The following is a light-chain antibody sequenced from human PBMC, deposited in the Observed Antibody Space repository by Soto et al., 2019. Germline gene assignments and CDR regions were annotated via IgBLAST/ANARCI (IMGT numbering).Light chain of an antibody. Sequence: DIQLPQVPSTLSTSVGHRFTIPCRASQSISSWLAWYEQKRGKAPKLLIFAASSLQSGVPSRFSGSRSGPDFTLTISSLQPEGFATYYCKQGYSSPPTFGLGTKVDNK. CDR1: QSISSW. CDR2: AAS. V-gene: IGKV1-39*01. J-gene: IGKJ1*01. CDR3: KQGYSSPPT.